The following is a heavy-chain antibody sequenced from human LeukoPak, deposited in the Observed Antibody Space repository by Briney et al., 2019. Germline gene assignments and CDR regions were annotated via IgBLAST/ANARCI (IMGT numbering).Heavy chain of an antibody. V-gene: IGHV3-7*01. CDR1: GFTSSSYW. CDR2: IKQDGSEK. CDR3: AKDWDQLRSGHFGY. D-gene: IGHD2-2*01. Sequence: GGSLRLSCAASGFTSSSYWMSWVRQAPGKGLEWVANIKQDGSEKYYVDSVKGRFTISRDNAKNSLYLQMNSLRAEDTAVYYCAKDWDQLRSGHFGYWGQGTLVTVSS. J-gene: IGHJ4*02.